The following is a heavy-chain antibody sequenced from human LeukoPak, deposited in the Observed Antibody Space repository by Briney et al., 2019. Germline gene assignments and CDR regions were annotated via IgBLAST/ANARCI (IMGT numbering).Heavy chain of an antibody. CDR1: GFTFSSYS. J-gene: IGHJ4*02. Sequence: GGSLRLSCAASGFTFSSYSMNWVRQAPGKGLEWVSYISSSSSTIYYADSVKGRFTISRDNAKNSLYLQMNSLRAEDTAVYYCARDDYSNVIDYWGQGTLVTVSS. D-gene: IGHD4-11*01. V-gene: IGHV3-48*04. CDR3: ARDDYSNVIDY. CDR2: ISSSSSTI.